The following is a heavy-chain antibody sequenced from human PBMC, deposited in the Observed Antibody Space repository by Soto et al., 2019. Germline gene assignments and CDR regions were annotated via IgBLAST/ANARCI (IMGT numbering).Heavy chain of an antibody. D-gene: IGHD3-3*01. CDR3: ARASTIFGVVTPVYYYYMDV. Sequence: GESLKISCKGSGYSFTSYWIGWVRQMPGKGLEWMGIIYPGDSDTRYSPSFQGQVTISADKSISTAYLRWSSLKASDTAMYYCARASTIFGVVTPVYYYYMDVWGKGTTVTVSS. V-gene: IGHV5-51*01. CDR2: IYPGDSDT. CDR1: GYSFTSYW. J-gene: IGHJ6*03.